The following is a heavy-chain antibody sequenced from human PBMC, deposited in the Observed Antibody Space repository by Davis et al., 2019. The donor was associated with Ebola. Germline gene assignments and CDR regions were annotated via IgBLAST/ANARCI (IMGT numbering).Heavy chain of an antibody. CDR1: GGSFSGYY. J-gene: IGHJ4*02. CDR2: INHSGST. Sequence: MPSETLSLTCAVYGGSFSGYYWSWIRQPPGKGLKWIGEINHSGSTNYNPSLKSRVTISVDTSKNQFSLKLSSVTAADTAVYYCARGYCSGGSRYPFDYWGQGTPVTVSS. CDR3: ARGYCSGGSRYPFDY. D-gene: IGHD2-15*01. V-gene: IGHV4-34*01.